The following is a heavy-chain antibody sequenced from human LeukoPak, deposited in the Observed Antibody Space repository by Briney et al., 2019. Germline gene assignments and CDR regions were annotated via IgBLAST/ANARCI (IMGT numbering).Heavy chain of an antibody. CDR1: GGTFSSYA. CDR2: IIPMLATA. Sequence: SVNVSCKASGGTFSSYAISWVRQSPGQGLQWMGGIIPMLATARYEQRFQGRVTIIADESTSTVFLQLNSLRFEDTAVYYCARDRAMYFYDSNGYEAFEIWGQGTIVTVSS. J-gene: IGHJ3*02. V-gene: IGHV1-69*13. CDR3: ARDRAMYFYDSNGYEAFEI. D-gene: IGHD3-22*01.